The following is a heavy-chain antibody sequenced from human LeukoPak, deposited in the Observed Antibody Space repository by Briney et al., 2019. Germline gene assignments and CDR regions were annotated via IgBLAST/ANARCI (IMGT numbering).Heavy chain of an antibody. V-gene: IGHV3-11*01. CDR1: GFTFSDYY. J-gene: IGHJ4*02. Sequence: GGSLRLSCAASGFTFSDYYMSWIRQAPGKGLEWVSYISSSGSTIYYADSVKGRFTISRDNAKNSLYLQMNSLRAEDTAVYYCASDARVGATNFDYWGQGTLVTVSS. CDR2: ISSSGSTI. D-gene: IGHD1-26*01. CDR3: ASDARVGATNFDY.